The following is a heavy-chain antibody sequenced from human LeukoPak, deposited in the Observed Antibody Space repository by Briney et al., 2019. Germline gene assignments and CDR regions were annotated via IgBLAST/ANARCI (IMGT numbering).Heavy chain of an antibody. CDR3: AFGKVDNWFDP. D-gene: IGHD4-23*01. CDR2: IYYSGST. V-gene: IGHV4-39*01. Sequence: SETLSLTCTVSGGSISSSSYYWGWIRQPPGKGPEWIGSIYYSGSTYYNPSLKSRVTISVDTSKNQFSLKLSSVTAADTAVYYCAFGKVDNWFDPWGQGTLVTVSS. J-gene: IGHJ5*02. CDR1: GGSISSSSYY.